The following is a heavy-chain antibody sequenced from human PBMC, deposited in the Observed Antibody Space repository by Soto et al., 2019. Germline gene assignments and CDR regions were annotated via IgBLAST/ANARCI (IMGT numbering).Heavy chain of an antibody. J-gene: IGHJ6*03. Sequence: ASVKVSCKASGGTFSSYAISWVRQAPGQGLEWMGGIIPIFGTANYAPKFQGRVTITADESTSTAYMELSRLRSDDTAVYYCARGTGSGWSTKYYYYYYMDVWGKGTTVTVSS. CDR3: ARGTGSGWSTKYYYYYYMDV. CDR1: GGTFSSYA. CDR2: IIPIFGTA. V-gene: IGHV1-69*13. D-gene: IGHD6-19*01.